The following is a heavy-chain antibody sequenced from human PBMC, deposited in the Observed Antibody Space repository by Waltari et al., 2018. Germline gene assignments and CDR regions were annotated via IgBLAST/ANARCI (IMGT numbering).Heavy chain of an antibody. CDR2: FYPGDSDT. D-gene: IGHD1-26*01. Sequence: EVQLVQSGAEVKKPGESLKISCQGSGYSFTTNWIEWVRQVAGKGLEWMGIFYPGDSDTRDSPSFQGQVTISADESISTAYLQWSSLKASDTAMYYCARHRGSPGYYYGMDVWGQGTMVTVSS. J-gene: IGHJ6*02. CDR3: ARHRGSPGYYYGMDV. CDR1: GYSFTTNW. V-gene: IGHV5-51*01.